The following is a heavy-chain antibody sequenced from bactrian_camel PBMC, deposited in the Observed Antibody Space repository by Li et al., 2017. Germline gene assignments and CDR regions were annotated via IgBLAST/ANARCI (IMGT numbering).Heavy chain of an antibody. D-gene: IGHD3*01. V-gene: IGHV3S1*01. J-gene: IGHJ4*01. CDR3: AAGSSRGVPFRERGYPY. Sequence: HVQLVESGGGSVQSGGSLRLSCSVSGWTYFGSCMAWFRQAPGKEREGVASKVDGKSWTYYADSVKGRFTISQDPTKNAVYLQMDSLTPEDTAMYYCAAGSSRGVPFRERGYPYWGQGTQVTVS. CDR2: KVDGKSWT. CDR1: GWTYFGSC.